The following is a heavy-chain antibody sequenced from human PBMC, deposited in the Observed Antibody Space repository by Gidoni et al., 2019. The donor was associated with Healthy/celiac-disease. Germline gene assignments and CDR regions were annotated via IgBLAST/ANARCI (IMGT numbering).Heavy chain of an antibody. Sequence: EGQLVESGGGLVKPGGSRSLACEASGFTFSSYSMNWVRQAPGKGLEWVSSISSSSSYIYYADSVKGRFTISSDNAKNSLYLQMNSLSAEDTAVYYCAREGAAAGTDYWGQGTLVTVSS. CDR2: ISSSSSYI. CDR1: GFTFSSYS. D-gene: IGHD6-13*01. V-gene: IGHV3-21*01. J-gene: IGHJ4*02. CDR3: AREGAAAGTDY.